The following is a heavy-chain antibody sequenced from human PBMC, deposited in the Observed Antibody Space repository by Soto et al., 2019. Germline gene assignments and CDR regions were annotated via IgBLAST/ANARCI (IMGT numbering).Heavy chain of an antibody. CDR1: GGTFSSYA. V-gene: IGHV1-69*01. CDR3: ARDIREYSSSQNLFDY. Sequence: QVQLVQSGAEVKKPGSSVKVSCKASGGTFSSYAISWVRQAPGQGLEWMGGIIPIFGTANYAQKFQGRVTITADESTSTAYMELSSRRSEDTAVYYCARDIREYSSSQNLFDYWGQGTLVTVSS. J-gene: IGHJ4*02. CDR2: IIPIFGTA. D-gene: IGHD6-6*01.